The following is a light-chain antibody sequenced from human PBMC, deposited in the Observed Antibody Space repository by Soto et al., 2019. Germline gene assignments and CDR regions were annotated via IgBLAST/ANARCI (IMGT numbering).Light chain of an antibody. Sequence: DIQMTQSPSSLSASVGDRVTITCRASQNSRNYLNLYQQKPGYAPKLLIYAASTLQGAVPSRFSGSGSGTDFTLTISSLQHEDCATYHCQQCHSNPYTFGTGNRLEI. J-gene: IGKJ2*01. CDR1: QNSRNY. CDR2: AAS. CDR3: QQCHSNPYT. V-gene: IGKV1-39*01.